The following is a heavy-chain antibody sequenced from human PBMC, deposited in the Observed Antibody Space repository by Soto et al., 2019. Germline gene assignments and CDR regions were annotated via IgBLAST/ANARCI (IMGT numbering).Heavy chain of an antibody. CDR1: GYTFTRSG. J-gene: IGHJ3*02. CDR3: ARDSKDYYDSSGYYGWGAFDI. CDR2: ISTNNGDT. V-gene: IGHV1-18*01. Sequence: ASVKVSCKASGYTFTRSGISWVRQAPGQGLEWMGWISTNNGDTNYAQKFQGRVTITADTSTSTAYMELSSLRSEDTAVYYCARDSKDYYDSSGYYGWGAFDIWGQGTMVT. D-gene: IGHD3-22*01.